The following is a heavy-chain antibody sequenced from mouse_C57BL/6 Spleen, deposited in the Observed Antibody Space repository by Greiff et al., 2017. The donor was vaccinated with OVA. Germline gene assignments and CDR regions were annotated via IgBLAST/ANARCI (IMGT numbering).Heavy chain of an antibody. CDR3: ARGTDYSNFPFAY. CDR1: GYTFTSYW. Sequence: QVQLKQPGAELVKPGASVKLSCKASGYTFTSYWMHWVKQRPGRGLEWIGRIDPNSGGTKYNEKFKSKATLTVDKPSSTAYMQLSSLTSEDSAVYYCARGTDYSNFPFAYWGQGTLVTVSA. J-gene: IGHJ3*01. D-gene: IGHD2-5*01. V-gene: IGHV1-72*01. CDR2: IDPNSGGT.